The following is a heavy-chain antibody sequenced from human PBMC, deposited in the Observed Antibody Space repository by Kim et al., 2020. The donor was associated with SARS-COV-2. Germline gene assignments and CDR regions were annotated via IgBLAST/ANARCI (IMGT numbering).Heavy chain of an antibody. J-gene: IGHJ4*02. CDR3: AREGLVGAIHFDY. V-gene: IGHV1-18*01. Sequence: AQQLQGRVTMTTDTSTSTAYMELRSLRSDDTAVYYCAREGLVGAIHFDYWGQGTLVTVSS. D-gene: IGHD1-26*01.